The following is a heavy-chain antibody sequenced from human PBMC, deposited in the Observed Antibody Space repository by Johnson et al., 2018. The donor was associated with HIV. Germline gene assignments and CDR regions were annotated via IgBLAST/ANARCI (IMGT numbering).Heavy chain of an antibody. J-gene: IGHJ3*01. CDR1: GFTFSNAW. V-gene: IGHV3-15*01. CDR3: STGNNYDFWGGHIRGAFDL. Sequence: EVQLVESGGGLVKPGGSLRLSCAASGFTFSNAWMSWVRQAQGKGLEWVGRIKSKVDGGTIDYAAPVKGRFSISRDDSKNTLYMEVNSLKTEDTATYYCSTGNNYDFWGGHIRGAFDLWGQGTMVTVSS. D-gene: IGHD3-3*01. CDR2: IKSKVDGGTI.